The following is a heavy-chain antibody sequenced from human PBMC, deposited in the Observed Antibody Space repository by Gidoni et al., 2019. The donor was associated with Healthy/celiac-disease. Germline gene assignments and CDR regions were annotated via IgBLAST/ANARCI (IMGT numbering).Heavy chain of an antibody. CDR2: VYYSGST. V-gene: IGHV4-39*01. CDR3: ARARSDCSSTSCYHYYYYGMDV. CDR1: GGSISSSSYY. J-gene: IGHJ6*02. Sequence: QLQLQESGPGLVKPSETLSLTCTVSGGSISSSSYYWGWIRQPPGKGLEWIGSVYYSGSTYYNPSLKSRVTISVDTSKNQFSLKLSSVTAADTAVYYCARARSDCSSTSCYHYYYYGMDVWGQGTTVTVSS. D-gene: IGHD2-2*01.